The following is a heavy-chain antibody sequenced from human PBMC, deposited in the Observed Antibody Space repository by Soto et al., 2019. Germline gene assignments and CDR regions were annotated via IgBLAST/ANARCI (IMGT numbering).Heavy chain of an antibody. V-gene: IGHV4-31*03. CDR3: ARVGSTGAYYDYYGMDV. D-gene: IGHD1-26*01. J-gene: IGHJ6*02. Sequence: PSETLSLTCTVSGGSISSGGYYWSWIRQHPGKCLEWIGYIYYSGSTYYNPSLKSRVTISVDTSKNQFSLKLSSVTAADTAVYYCARVGSTGAYYDYYGMDVWGQGTTVT. CDR2: IYYSGST. CDR1: GGSISSGGYY.